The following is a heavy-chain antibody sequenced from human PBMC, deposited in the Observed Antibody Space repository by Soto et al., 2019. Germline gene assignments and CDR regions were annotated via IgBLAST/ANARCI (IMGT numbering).Heavy chain of an antibody. D-gene: IGHD6-13*01. V-gene: IGHV4-30-4*01. Sequence: QVQLQESGPGLVKPSQTLSLTCTVSGGSISSGDYYWSWIRQPPGKGLEWIGYIYYSGSTYYNPSLTGRVXLXVXXSKNQFSLKLRSGTAADTAVYYCARERPDGSRLDPWGQGTLVTVSS. CDR3: ARERPDGSRLDP. CDR2: IYYSGST. J-gene: IGHJ5*02. CDR1: GGSISSGDYY.